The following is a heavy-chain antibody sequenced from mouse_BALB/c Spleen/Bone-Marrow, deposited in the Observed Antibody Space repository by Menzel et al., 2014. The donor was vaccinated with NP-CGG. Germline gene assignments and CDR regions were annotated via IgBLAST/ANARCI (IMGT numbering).Heavy chain of an antibody. CDR1: GFTFSSYG. V-gene: IGHV5-6*01. D-gene: IGHD3-2*02. J-gene: IGHJ2*01. CDR3: TRRPLQANSYFDC. Sequence: EVHLVESGGDLVKPGGSPKLSCVASGFTFSSYGMSWVRQTPDKRLEWVATISSGGSSTYYPASVKGRFTISRDNAKSTLYLQMSSLNSEDTAMYYCTRRPLQANSYFDCWGQGTTPTVSS. CDR2: ISSGGSST.